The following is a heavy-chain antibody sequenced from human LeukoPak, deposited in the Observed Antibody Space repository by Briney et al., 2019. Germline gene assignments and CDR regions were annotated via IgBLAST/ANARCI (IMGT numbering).Heavy chain of an antibody. D-gene: IGHD1-26*01. V-gene: IGHV3-53*01. J-gene: IGHJ4*02. CDR2: IYSGGST. CDR1: GFTVSSNY. CDR3: ARDSLRSVGATALDY. Sequence: GGSLRLSCAASGFTVSSNYMSWVRQAPGKGLEWVSVIYSGGSTYYADSVRGRFTISRDNSKNTLYLQTNSLRAEDTAVYYCARDSLRSVGATALDYWGQGTLVTVSS.